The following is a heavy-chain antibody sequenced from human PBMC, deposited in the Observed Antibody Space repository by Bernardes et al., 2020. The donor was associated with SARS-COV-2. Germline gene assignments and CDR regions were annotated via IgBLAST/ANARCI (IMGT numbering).Heavy chain of an antibody. J-gene: IGHJ6*02. CDR1: GYTFTTYG. Sequence: AALKDFCKASGYTFTTYGISWVRQAAGHGLEWMGWISAYNGNTNYAQKLQDRVTMTTDTSTSTAYMELRSLRSDDTAVYYCARVGCGGDCYPNPRPYYYYGMDVWGQGTTVTVSS. V-gene: IGHV1-18*01. D-gene: IGHD2-21*01. CDR3: ARVGCGGDCYPNPRPYYYYGMDV. CDR2: ISAYNGNT.